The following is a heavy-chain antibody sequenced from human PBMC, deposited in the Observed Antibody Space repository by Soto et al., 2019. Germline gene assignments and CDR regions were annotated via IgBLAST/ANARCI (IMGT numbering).Heavy chain of an antibody. CDR1: GFTFDDYT. CDR3: AKGQSMYYYYGMDV. Sequence: GGSLRLSCAASGFTFDDYTMHWVRQAPGKGLEWVSLISWDGGSTYYADSVKGRFTISRDNSKNSLYLQMNSLRTEDTALYYCAKGQSMYYYYGMDVWGQGTTVTVSS. V-gene: IGHV3-43*01. J-gene: IGHJ6*02. CDR2: ISWDGGST.